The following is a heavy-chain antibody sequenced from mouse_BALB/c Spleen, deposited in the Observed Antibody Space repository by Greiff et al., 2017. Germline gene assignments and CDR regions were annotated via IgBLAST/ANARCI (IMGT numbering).Heavy chain of an antibody. V-gene: IGHV1-37*01. J-gene: IGHJ3*01. D-gene: IGHD2-2*01. CDR1: GYSFTGYF. CDR2: INPYNGDT. Sequence: VHVKQSGPELVKPGASVKISCKASGYSFTGYFMNWVKQSHGKSLEWIGRINPYNGDTFYNQKFKGKATLTVDKSSSTAHMELLSLTSEDSAVYYCGKAGYYGYDWFAYWGQGTLVTVSA. CDR3: GKAGYYGYDWFAY.